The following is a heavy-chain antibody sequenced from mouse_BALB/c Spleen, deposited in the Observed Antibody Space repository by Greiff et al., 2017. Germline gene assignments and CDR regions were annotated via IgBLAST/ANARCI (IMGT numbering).Heavy chain of an antibody. CDR3: ARLGDYRYEFAY. V-gene: IGHV1-14*01. J-gene: IGHJ3*01. CDR1: GYTFTSYV. CDR2: INPYNDGT. D-gene: IGHD2-14*01. Sequence: VQLQQPGAELVKPGTSVKLSCKASGYTFTSYVMHWVKQKPGQGLEWIGYINPYNDGTKYNEKFKGKATLTSDKSSSTAYMELSSLTSEDSAVYYCARLGDYRYEFAYWGQGTLVTVSA.